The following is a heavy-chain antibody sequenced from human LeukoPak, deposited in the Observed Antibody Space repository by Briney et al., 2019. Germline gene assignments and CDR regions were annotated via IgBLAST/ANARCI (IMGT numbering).Heavy chain of an antibody. CDR2: IYYSGST. CDR1: GGSISSSSYY. V-gene: IGHV4-39*07. D-gene: IGHD1-7*01. J-gene: IGHJ4*02. CDR3: ARAGTAYSDY. Sequence: SETLSLTCTVSGGSISSSSYYWGWIRQPPGKGLEWIGSIYYSGSTYYNPSLKSRVTISVDTSKNQFSLKLSSVTAADSAVYYCARAGTAYSDYWGQGTLVTVSS.